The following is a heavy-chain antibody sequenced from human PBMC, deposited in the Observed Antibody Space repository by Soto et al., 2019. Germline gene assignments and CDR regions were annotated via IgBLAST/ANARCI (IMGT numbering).Heavy chain of an antibody. J-gene: IGHJ4*02. D-gene: IGHD4-4*01. CDR1: VFTFSSYA. Sequence: GGSLTISCAPSVFTFSSYAIQWFLQAPFKGLEWVAVISYDGSNKYYADSVKGRFIISRDNSKKMLYLQLNSLRREDTAVYYCAKDWVGGSNRYQLDYWGRGTLVTVSS. CDR2: ISYDGSNK. V-gene: IGHV3-30-3*02. CDR3: AKDWVGGSNRYQLDY.